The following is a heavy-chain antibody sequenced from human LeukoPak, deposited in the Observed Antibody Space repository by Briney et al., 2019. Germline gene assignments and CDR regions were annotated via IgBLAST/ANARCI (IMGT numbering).Heavy chain of an antibody. CDR2: IYPGDPDT. Sequence: GESLKISCKGSGYRFTSYWIGWVRQMPGKGLEWMGIIYPGDPDTRYSPSFQGQVTISADTSITTAYLQWSSLKASDTAMYYCARTALFGYRYGGYVYAFDIWGQGTVVTVSS. CDR3: ARTALFGYRYGGYVYAFDI. V-gene: IGHV5-51*01. CDR1: GYRFTSYW. D-gene: IGHD5-12*01. J-gene: IGHJ3*02.